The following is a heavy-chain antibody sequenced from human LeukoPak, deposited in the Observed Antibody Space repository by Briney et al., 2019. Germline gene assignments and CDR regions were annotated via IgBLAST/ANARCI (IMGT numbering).Heavy chain of an antibody. CDR1: GFTFSDYY. D-gene: IGHD6-13*01. CDR2: ISSSSSYT. V-gene: IGHV3-11*06. CDR3: ARQLVYDYFVY. Sequence: KPGGSLRLSCAASGFTFSDYYMSWIRQAPGKGLEWVSYISSSSSYTNYADSVKGRFTISRDNAKNSLYLQMNSLRAEDTAVYYCARQLVYDYFVYWGQGTLVTVSS. J-gene: IGHJ4*02.